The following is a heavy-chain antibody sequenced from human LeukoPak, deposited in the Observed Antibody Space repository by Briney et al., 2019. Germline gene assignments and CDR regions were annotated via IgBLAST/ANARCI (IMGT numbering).Heavy chain of an antibody. Sequence: PSETLSLTCSVSGGSVSTFWSWIRQPPGKGLEWIGHIYYSGSTNYNPSLKSRVTISVDTSNDHFSLKVTSVTAADTAVYYCARVGPTDDYGDSHDAFDIWGQGTLVAVSS. V-gene: IGHV4-59*02. J-gene: IGHJ3*02. CDR3: ARVGPTDDYGDSHDAFDI. D-gene: IGHD4-17*01. CDR2: IYYSGST. CDR1: GGSVSTF.